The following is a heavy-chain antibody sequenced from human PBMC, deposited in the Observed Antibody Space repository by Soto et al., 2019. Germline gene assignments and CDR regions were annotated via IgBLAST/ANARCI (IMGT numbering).Heavy chain of an antibody. CDR2: ISYDGTEK. CDR1: GFSFAYYG. V-gene: IGHV3-30*03. Sequence: QVQLVESGGGVVQPGRSLRLSCAASGFSFAYYGMHWVRQAPGKGLEWVAVISYDGTEKYYEDSVKGRFTISRDNTKNRLDLQMNSLRGEATAVCFSATAYATAALDSWGQGTLVTVSS. J-gene: IGHJ4*02. D-gene: IGHD2-21*02. CDR3: ATAYATAALDS.